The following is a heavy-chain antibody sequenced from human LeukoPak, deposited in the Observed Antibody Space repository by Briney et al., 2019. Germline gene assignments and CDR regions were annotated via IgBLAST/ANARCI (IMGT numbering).Heavy chain of an antibody. J-gene: IGHJ4*02. Sequence: SETLSLTCAVYGGSFSGYYWSWIRQPPGKGLEWIGEINHSGSTNYNPSLKSRVTISVDTSKNQFSLKLSSVTAADTAVYYCATLRAARPPLDYWGQGTLVTVSS. CDR1: GGSFSGYY. D-gene: IGHD6-6*01. CDR3: ATLRAARPPLDY. V-gene: IGHV4-34*01. CDR2: INHSGST.